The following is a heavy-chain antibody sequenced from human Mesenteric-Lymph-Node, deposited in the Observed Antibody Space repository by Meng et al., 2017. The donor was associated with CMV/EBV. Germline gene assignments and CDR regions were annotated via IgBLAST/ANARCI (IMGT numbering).Heavy chain of an antibody. Sequence: SETLSLTCAVHGGSFSGYYWSWIRQPPGKGLEWIGEINHSGSTNYNPSLKSRVTISVDTSKNQFSLKLSSVTAADTAVYYCARGTRYCSSTSCYGYWFDPWGQGTLVTVSS. CDR1: GGSFSGYY. V-gene: IGHV4-34*01. CDR3: ARGTRYCSSTSCYGYWFDP. CDR2: INHSGST. D-gene: IGHD2-2*01. J-gene: IGHJ5*02.